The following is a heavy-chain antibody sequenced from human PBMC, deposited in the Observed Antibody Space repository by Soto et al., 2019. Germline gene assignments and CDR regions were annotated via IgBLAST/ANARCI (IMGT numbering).Heavy chain of an antibody. Sequence: RKLSCTASGVIFNNAAMTWVRQAPVQGLQWVASVSDNGGSRGGTYYADSVKGRFTISRDNSKNTLYLQLDSLTGADTAVYYCASAKAVVIAALRIWGQETSANVS. V-gene: IGHV3-23*01. J-gene: IGHJ3*02. CDR2: VSDNGGSRGGT. CDR1: GVIFNNAA. CDR3: ASAKAVVIAALRI. D-gene: IGHD2-21*01.